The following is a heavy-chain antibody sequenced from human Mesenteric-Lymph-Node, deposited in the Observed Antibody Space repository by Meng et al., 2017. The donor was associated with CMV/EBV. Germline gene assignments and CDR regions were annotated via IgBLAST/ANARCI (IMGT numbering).Heavy chain of an antibody. CDR2: ISSSGSST. Sequence: GESLKISCVGSEFTFSSYAMTWVRQAPGKGLEWVSVISSSGSSTYYADSVKGRFTISRDNSKNTVYLQMNSLRAEDTAVYYCARVGVGSSSSFDYWGQGTLVTVSS. J-gene: IGHJ4*02. CDR3: ARVGVGSSSSFDY. CDR1: EFTFSSYA. V-gene: IGHV3-23*01. D-gene: IGHD6-6*01.